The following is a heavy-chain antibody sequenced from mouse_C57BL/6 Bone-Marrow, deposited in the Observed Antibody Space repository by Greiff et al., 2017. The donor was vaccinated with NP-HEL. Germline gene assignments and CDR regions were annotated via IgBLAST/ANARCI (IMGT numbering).Heavy chain of an antibody. D-gene: IGHD2-5*01. V-gene: IGHV1-55*01. Sequence: QVQLQQPGAELVKPGASVKMSCKASGYTFTSYWITWVKQRPGQGLEWIGDIYPGSGSTNYNEKFKSKATLTVDTSSSTAYMQLSSLTSEDSAVYYCARWYSNYFPYYFDYWGQGTTLTVSS. CDR3: ARWYSNYFPYYFDY. CDR1: GYTFTSYW. J-gene: IGHJ2*01. CDR2: IYPGSGST.